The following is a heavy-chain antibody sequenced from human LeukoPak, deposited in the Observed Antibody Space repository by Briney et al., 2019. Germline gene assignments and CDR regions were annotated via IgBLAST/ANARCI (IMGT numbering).Heavy chain of an antibody. J-gene: IGHJ4*02. CDR2: ISSSGSTI. V-gene: IGHV3-11*04. CDR1: GLTVSSNS. Sequence: GGSLRLSCAASGLTVSSNSMSWIRQAPGKGLEWVSYISSSGSTIYYADSVKGRFTISRDNAKNSLYLQMNSLRAEDTAVYYCARDHYYDSSGYYKYWGQGTLVTVSS. CDR3: ARDHYYDSSGYYKY. D-gene: IGHD3-22*01.